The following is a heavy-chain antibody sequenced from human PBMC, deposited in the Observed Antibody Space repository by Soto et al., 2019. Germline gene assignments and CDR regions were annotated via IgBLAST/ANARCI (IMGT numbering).Heavy chain of an antibody. CDR1: AYTLNEVV. D-gene: IGHD4-17*01. Sequence: QVQLVQSGAEVKKPGASVKVSCKVSAYTLNEVVMHWVRQAPGKGLEWLGGFDPDEAETIYAQHFQGRVTMTEDTSTDTVYMELSSLRSEDTALYFCTTYHGDYNFDHWGQGTLVTVSS. CDR2: FDPDEAET. CDR3: TTYHGDYNFDH. J-gene: IGHJ5*02. V-gene: IGHV1-24*01.